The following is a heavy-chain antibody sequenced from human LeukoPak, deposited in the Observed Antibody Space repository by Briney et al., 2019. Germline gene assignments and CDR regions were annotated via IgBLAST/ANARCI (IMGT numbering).Heavy chain of an antibody. CDR3: ANGYCTNGVCYPYYYYYMDV. V-gene: IGHV1-69*10. CDR2: ITPILGTA. CDR1: GGTFSTYA. D-gene: IGHD2-8*01. J-gene: IGHJ6*03. Sequence: SVKVSCKASGGTFSTYAISWVRQAPGQGLEWMGGITPILGTANYAQKFQGRVTINADQSTSTAYMELNSLRAEDTAVYYCANGYCTNGVCYPYYYYYMDVWGKGTTVTVSS.